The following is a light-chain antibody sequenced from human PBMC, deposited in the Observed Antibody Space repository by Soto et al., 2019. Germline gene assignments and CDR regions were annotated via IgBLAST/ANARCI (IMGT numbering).Light chain of an antibody. CDR1: QSVSSN. J-gene: IGKJ1*01. CDR2: GAS. Sequence: EIVMTQSPVTLSLSPGERATLSCRASQSVSSNLAWYQQKPGQAPRLLIHGASTRAPGIPARFSGSVSGTDGTLTISSLQSEDGSVYYCHQYDHWTQTFGQGTKVDIK. V-gene: IGKV3-15*01. CDR3: HQYDHWTQT.